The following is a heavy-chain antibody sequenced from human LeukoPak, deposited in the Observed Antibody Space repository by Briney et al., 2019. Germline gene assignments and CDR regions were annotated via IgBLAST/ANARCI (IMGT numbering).Heavy chain of an antibody. J-gene: IGHJ6*02. Sequence: GGSLRLSCAASGLTFSRYAMSWVRQAPGKGLEWVSGTSGSGRSIHYADSVKGRFTISRDNARDTLYLQMSSLRDDDTAVYYCATSRYWYGGTCTAHYYFGKDVWGHGTTVTVSS. CDR1: GLTFSRYA. CDR3: ATSRYWYGGTCTAHYYFGKDV. CDR2: TSGSGRSI. V-gene: IGHV3-23*01. D-gene: IGHD2-15*01.